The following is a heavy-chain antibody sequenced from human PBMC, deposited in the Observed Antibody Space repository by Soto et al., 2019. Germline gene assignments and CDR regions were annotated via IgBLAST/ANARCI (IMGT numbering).Heavy chain of an antibody. D-gene: IGHD3-22*01. CDR1: GFTFSSYA. J-gene: IGHJ4*02. Sequence: PGGSLRLSCAASGFTFSSYAMSWVRQAPGKGLEWVSSISGSGGSTYYADSVKGRFTISRDNSKNTLYLQMNSLRAEDTAVYYCAKARYYDSTGYLYYFDYWGQGTLVTVPQ. CDR3: AKARYYDSTGYLYYFDY. CDR2: ISGSGGST. V-gene: IGHV3-23*01.